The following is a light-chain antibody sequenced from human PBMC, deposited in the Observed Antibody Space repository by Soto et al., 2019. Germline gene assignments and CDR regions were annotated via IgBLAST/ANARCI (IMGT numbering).Light chain of an antibody. CDR3: SSYTSGSTWV. CDR1: SSDVGGYNY. J-gene: IGLJ3*02. CDR2: EVS. Sequence: QSVLTQSASVSGSPGQSITISCTGTSSDVGGYNYVSWYQQHPGKAPKLMIYEVSNRPSGVSNRFSGSKSGNTASLTISGLQAEDEADYYCSSYTSGSTWVFGGGTKVTVL. V-gene: IGLV2-14*01.